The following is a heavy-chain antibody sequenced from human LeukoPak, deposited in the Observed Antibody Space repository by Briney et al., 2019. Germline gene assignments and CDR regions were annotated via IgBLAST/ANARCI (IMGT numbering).Heavy chain of an antibody. CDR2: IKQDGSEK. CDR3: ARDGDIVGATGRLDY. D-gene: IGHD1-26*01. Sequence: PGGSLRLSCAASGFTFSSYWMSWVRQAPGKGLEWVANIKQDGSEKYYVDSVKGRITISRDNAKNSLYLQMNSLRAEDTAVYYCARDGDIVGATGRLDYWGQGTLVTVSS. CDR1: GFTFSSYW. J-gene: IGHJ4*02. V-gene: IGHV3-7*01.